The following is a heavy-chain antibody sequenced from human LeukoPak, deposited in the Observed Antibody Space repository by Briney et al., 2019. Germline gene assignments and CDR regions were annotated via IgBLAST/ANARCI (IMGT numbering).Heavy chain of an antibody. V-gene: IGHV1-2*02. J-gene: IGHJ4*02. D-gene: IGHD5-18*01. CDR1: GYTFTGYY. CDR3: ARGGRHTATHFDY. Sequence: GASVKVSCKASGYTFTGYYMHWLRQAPGQGLEWMGWINPNSGGTNYAQKFQGRVTMTGDTSISTAYMELSRLRSDDTAVYYCARGGRHTATHFDYWGQGTLVTVSS. CDR2: INPNSGGT.